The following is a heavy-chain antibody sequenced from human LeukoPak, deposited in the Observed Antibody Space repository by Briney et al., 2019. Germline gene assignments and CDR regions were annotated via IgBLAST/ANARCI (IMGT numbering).Heavy chain of an antibody. CDR2: ISSSGSTI. D-gene: IGHD3-3*01. V-gene: IGHV3-11*01. Sequence: GGSLRLSCAASGFTFSDYYMSWIRQAPGKGLEWVSYISSSGSTIYYADSVKGRFTISRDNAKNSLYLQMNSLRAEDTAVYYCASHKDDFWSGYPFDYWGQGTLVTVSS. CDR1: GFTFSDYY. J-gene: IGHJ4*02. CDR3: ASHKDDFWSGYPFDY.